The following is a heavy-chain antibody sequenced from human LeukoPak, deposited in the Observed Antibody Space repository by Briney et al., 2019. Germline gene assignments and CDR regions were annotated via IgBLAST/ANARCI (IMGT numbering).Heavy chain of an antibody. CDR2: IYHSGSP. V-gene: IGHV4-39*07. CDR1: GGSISSSSYY. Sequence: PSETLSLTCTVSGGSISSSSYYWGWIRQPPGKGLEWIGSIYHSGSPYYNPSLKSRVTISVDTSKNQFSLKLSSVTAADTAVYYCARDPAYYYGSGSYFARDYWGQGTLVTVSS. J-gene: IGHJ4*02. D-gene: IGHD3-10*01. CDR3: ARDPAYYYGSGSYFARDY.